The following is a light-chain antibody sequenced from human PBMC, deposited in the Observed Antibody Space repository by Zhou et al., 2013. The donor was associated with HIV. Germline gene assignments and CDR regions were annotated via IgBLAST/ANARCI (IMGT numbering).Light chain of an antibody. Sequence: DIQMTQSPSFVSASVGDRVTLTCRASQGVSSWLAWYQQKPGKAPKLLIYAASTLQSGVPSRFSGSGSGTDFTLTISSLQPEDFATYYCQQSYSTPCTFGQGTKLEIK. J-gene: IGKJ2*02. CDR3: QQSYSTPCT. CDR2: AAS. V-gene: IGKV1-12*02. CDR1: QGVSSW.